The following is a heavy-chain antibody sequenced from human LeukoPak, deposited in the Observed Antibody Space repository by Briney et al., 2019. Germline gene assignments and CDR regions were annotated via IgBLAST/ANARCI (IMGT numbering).Heavy chain of an antibody. CDR3: AKLLWIQLWAFDY. Sequence: GGSLRLSCAASGFTFSSYAMSWVRQAPGKGLEWVSAISGRGGSTYYADSVKGRFTISRDNSKNTLYLQMNSLRAEDTAVYYCAKLLWIQLWAFDYWGQGTLVTVPS. CDR2: ISGRGGST. J-gene: IGHJ4*02. D-gene: IGHD5-18*01. V-gene: IGHV3-23*01. CDR1: GFTFSSYA.